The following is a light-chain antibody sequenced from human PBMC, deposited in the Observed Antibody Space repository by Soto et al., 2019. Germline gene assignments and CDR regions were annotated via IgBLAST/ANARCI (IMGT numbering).Light chain of an antibody. V-gene: IGKV3D-20*02. J-gene: IGKJ1*01. CDR1: QSVAANY. CDR2: GAS. Sequence: EVLLTQSPGTLSLSPGERATLSCRASQSVAANYLAWYQQKRCQAPRLLIYGASSRATGIPARFSGSGSATDFTLTISSLETEDFAAYYCQQRSNWHTWTFGQGTKVDIK. CDR3: QQRSNWHTWT.